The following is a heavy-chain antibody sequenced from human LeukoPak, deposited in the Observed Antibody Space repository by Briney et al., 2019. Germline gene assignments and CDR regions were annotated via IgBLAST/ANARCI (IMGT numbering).Heavy chain of an antibody. CDR1: GGSISSSSYY. Sequence: PSETLSLTCTVSGGSISSSSYYWGWIRQPPGKGLEWIGSIYYSGSTYYNPSLKSRVTISVDTSKNQFSLKLSSVTAADTAVYYCARVFPQWLRSGYCGGDCFRPFNWFDPWGQGTLVTVSS. D-gene: IGHD2-21*02. J-gene: IGHJ5*02. V-gene: IGHV4-39*07. CDR3: ARVFPQWLRSGYCGGDCFRPFNWFDP. CDR2: IYYSGST.